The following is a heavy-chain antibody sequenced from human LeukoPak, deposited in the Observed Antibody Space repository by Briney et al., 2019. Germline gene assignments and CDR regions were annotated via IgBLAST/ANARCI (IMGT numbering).Heavy chain of an antibody. CDR3: ARGYSSYDPDAFDI. CDR1: GFTFSSYE. J-gene: IGHJ3*02. CDR2: MSFSGSTI. V-gene: IGHV3-48*03. D-gene: IGHD5-12*01. Sequence: PGGSLRLSCVASGFTFSSYEMHWVRQAPGRGLEWVSYMSFSGSTIYYADSVKGRFTISRDNAKNSLYLQMNSLRAEDTAVYYCARGYSSYDPDAFDIWGQGTMVTVSS.